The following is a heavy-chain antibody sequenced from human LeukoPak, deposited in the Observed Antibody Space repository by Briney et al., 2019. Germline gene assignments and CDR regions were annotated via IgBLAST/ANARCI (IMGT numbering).Heavy chain of an antibody. D-gene: IGHD3-9*01. CDR1: GYTFTGYY. V-gene: IGHV1-2*02. Sequence: GASVKVSCKASGYTFTGYYMHWVRQAPGQGLEWMGWINPNSGGTNYAQKFQGRVTMTRDTSISTAYMELSRLRSDDTAVCYCARALVSDGRYFDWLHTPDAFDIWGQGTMVTVSS. J-gene: IGHJ3*02. CDR2: INPNSGGT. CDR3: ARALVSDGRYFDWLHTPDAFDI.